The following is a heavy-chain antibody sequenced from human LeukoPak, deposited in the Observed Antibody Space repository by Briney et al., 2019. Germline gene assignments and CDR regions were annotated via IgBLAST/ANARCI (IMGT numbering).Heavy chain of an antibody. CDR1: GFTVSSNY. Sequence: GGSLRLSCAASGFTVSSNYMSWVRQAPGKGLEWVSVIFSGGGTYYADSVKGRFTISRDNSKNALYLQMNSLRAEDTAVYYCATRGGYNYGFQHWGQGTLVTVSS. D-gene: IGHD5-18*01. CDR2: IFSGGGT. V-gene: IGHV3-53*01. J-gene: IGHJ1*01. CDR3: ATRGGYNYGFQH.